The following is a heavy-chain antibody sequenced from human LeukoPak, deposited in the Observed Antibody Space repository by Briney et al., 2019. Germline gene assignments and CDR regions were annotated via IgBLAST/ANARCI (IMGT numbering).Heavy chain of an antibody. V-gene: IGHV3-21*01. D-gene: IGHD3-10*01. CDR3: ARASGSPDSNY. CDR2: ISSSSSYI. CDR1: GFTFSSYS. J-gene: IGHJ4*02. Sequence: GGSLRLSCAASGFTFSSYSMNWVRQAPGKGLEWVSSISSSSSYIYYADSVKGRFTISRDNAKNSLYLQMSSLRAEDTAVYYCARASGSPDSNYWGQGTLVTVSS.